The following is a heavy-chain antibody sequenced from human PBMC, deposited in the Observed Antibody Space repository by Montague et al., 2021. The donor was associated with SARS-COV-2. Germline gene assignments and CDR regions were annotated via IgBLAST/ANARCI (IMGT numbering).Heavy chain of an antibody. V-gene: IGHV4-39*01. CDR2: VHYSGRP. CDR3: TRHVHMTWPEPSPGFDY. J-gene: IGHJ4*02. D-gene: IGHD1-1*01. Sequence: SQTLSLTCTVSGDSISSSSYKWGWIRQPPGKGLEWIGSVHYSGRPYYNPSLKSRVTIYVDTSKNQLSLKLSSVTAADTAVYYCTRHVHMTWPEPSPGFDYGGQGTLVTVS. CDR1: GDSISSSSYK.